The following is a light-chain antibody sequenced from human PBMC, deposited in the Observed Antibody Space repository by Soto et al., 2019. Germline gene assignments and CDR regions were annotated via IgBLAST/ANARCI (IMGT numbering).Light chain of an antibody. CDR1: SSDVGSYTL. CDR3: SSYNSSRTLV. CDR2: EVS. Sequence: QSALTQPASVSGSPGQSITISCTVTSSDVGSYTLVSWYQQHPGRAPKLMIYEVSNRPSGVSHRFSGSKSDNTASLTISGLQTDDEADYYCSSYNSSRTLVFGTGTKVTVL. J-gene: IGLJ1*01. V-gene: IGLV2-14*02.